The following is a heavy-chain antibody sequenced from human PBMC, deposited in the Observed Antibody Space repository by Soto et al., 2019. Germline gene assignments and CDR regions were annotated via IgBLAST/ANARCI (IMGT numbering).Heavy chain of an antibody. D-gene: IGHD3-9*01. Sequence: PGGSLRLSCAASGFTFSSYAMSWVRQAPGKGLEWVSAISGSGGSTYYADSVKGRFTISRDNSKNTLYLQMNSLRAEDTAVYYCAKGDILTGPRRMNYGMDVWGQGTTVTVAS. CDR3: AKGDILTGPRRMNYGMDV. CDR2: ISGSGGST. J-gene: IGHJ6*02. V-gene: IGHV3-23*01. CDR1: GFTFSSYA.